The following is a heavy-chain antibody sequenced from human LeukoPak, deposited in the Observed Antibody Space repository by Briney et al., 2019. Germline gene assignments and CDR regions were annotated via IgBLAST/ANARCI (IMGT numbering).Heavy chain of an antibody. CDR3: ARRTFWSGLNWFDP. CDR2: IYYSGST. J-gene: IGHJ5*02. V-gene: IGHV4-59*12. D-gene: IGHD3-3*01. Sequence: PSETLSLTCTVSGGSISSYYWSWIRQPPGKGLEWIGYIYYSGSTNYNPSLKSRVTISVDTSKNQFSLKLSSVTAADTAVYYCARRTFWSGLNWFDPWGQGTLVTVSS. CDR1: GGSISSYY.